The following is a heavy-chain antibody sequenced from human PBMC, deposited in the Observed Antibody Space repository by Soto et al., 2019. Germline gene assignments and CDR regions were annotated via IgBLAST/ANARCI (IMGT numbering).Heavy chain of an antibody. Sequence: ASVKVSCKASGYTFTGYYMHWVRQAPGQGLEWMGWINPNSGGTNYAQKFQGRVTMTRDTSISTAYMELSRLRPDDTAVYYCARDTPLYDSSGYYPYYYYYYGMDVWGQGTTVTVSS. CDR1: GYTFTGYY. D-gene: IGHD3-22*01. CDR2: INPNSGGT. CDR3: ARDTPLYDSSGYYPYYYYYYGMDV. J-gene: IGHJ6*02. V-gene: IGHV1-2*02.